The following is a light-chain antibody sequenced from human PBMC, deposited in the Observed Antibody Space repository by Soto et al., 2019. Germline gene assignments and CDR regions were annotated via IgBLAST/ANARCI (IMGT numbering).Light chain of an antibody. CDR2: EAS. Sequence: DIQMTQSPSTLSASVGDRVTITCRASQTINRWLAWHQQKPGKPPKLLIYEASSLESGVPSRFGGSGSGTEFTLIISSLQPDDFATYYCQQSYSTPWTFGQGTKVDIK. CDR1: QTINRW. J-gene: IGKJ1*01. CDR3: QQSYSTPWT. V-gene: IGKV1-5*03.